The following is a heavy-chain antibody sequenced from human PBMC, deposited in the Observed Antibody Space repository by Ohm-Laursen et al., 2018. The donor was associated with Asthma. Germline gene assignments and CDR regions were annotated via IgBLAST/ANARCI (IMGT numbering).Heavy chain of an antibody. J-gene: IGHJ4*02. V-gene: IGHV4-31*03. CDR2: IYYSGST. D-gene: IGHD3-22*01. CDR1: GGSISSGGYY. CDR3: ARDGVHSSGYPYFDY. Sequence: SQTLSHTCTVSGGSISSGGYYWSWIRQHPGKGLEWIGYIYYSGSTYYNPSLKSRVTISVDTSKNQFSLKLSSVTAADTAVYYCARDGVHSSGYPYFDYWGQGTLVTVSS.